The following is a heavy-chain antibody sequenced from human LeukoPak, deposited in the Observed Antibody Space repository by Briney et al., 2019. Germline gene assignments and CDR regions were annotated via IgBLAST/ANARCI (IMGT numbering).Heavy chain of an antibody. J-gene: IGHJ6*03. CDR1: GYTFTGYY. Sequence: GASVKVSCKASGYTFTGYYMHWVRQAPGQGLEWMGWINPNSGGTNYAQKFQGRVTMTRDTSISTAYMELSSLRSEDTAVYYCARDSPTTVASYYYYMDVWGKGTTVTVSS. D-gene: IGHD4-23*01. CDR2: INPNSGGT. V-gene: IGHV1-2*02. CDR3: ARDSPTTVASYYYYMDV.